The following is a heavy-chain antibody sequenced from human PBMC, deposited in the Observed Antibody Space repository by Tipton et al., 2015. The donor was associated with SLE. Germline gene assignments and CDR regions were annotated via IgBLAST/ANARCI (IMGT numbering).Heavy chain of an antibody. Sequence: GSLRLSCAASGFTFDDYTMHWVRQAPGKGLEWVSLISWDGGSTYYADSVKGRFTISRDNPKNTLYLQMNSLRAEDTAVYYCAKAPLGSHHFDYWGQGTLVTVSS. V-gene: IGHV3-43*01. J-gene: IGHJ4*02. CDR2: ISWDGGST. D-gene: IGHD7-27*01. CDR1: GFTFDDYT. CDR3: AKAPLGSHHFDY.